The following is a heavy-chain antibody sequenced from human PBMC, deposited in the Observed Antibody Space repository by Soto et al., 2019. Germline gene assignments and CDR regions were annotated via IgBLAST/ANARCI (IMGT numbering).Heavy chain of an antibody. CDR3: ANTMTTVVPGFDY. J-gene: IGHJ4*02. D-gene: IGHD4-17*01. Sequence: QVQLVESGGGVVQPGRSLRLSCAASGFTFSSYAMHWVRQAPGKGLEWVAVISYDGSNKYYADSVKGRFTISRDNSKNTLYLQMNSLRAEDTAVYYCANTMTTVVPGFDYWGQGTLVTVFS. V-gene: IGHV3-30-3*01. CDR2: ISYDGSNK. CDR1: GFTFSSYA.